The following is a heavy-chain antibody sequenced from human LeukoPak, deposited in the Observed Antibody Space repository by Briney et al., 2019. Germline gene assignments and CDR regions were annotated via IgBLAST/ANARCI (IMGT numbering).Heavy chain of an antibody. J-gene: IGHJ4*02. V-gene: IGHV1-69*04. Sequence: GASVKVSCKASGGTFSSYAISWVRQAPGQRLEWMGRIIPILGIANYAQKFQGRVTITADKSTSTAYMELSSLRSEDTAVYYCAREAATNFDYWGQGTLVTVSS. CDR2: IIPILGIA. CDR3: AREAATNFDY. CDR1: GGTFSSYA. D-gene: IGHD6-25*01.